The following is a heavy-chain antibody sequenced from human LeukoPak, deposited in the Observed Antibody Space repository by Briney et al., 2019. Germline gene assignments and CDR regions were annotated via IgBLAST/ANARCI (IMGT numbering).Heavy chain of an antibody. CDR1: GYSISSGYY. CDR2: IYHSGST. V-gene: IGHV4-38-2*02. Sequence: SETLSLTCTVSGYSISSGYYWGWIRQPPGKGLEWIGSIYHSGSTYYNPSLKSRVTISVDTSKNQFSLKLSSVTAAVTAVYYCARAGYSSGWSDYWGQGTLVTVSS. D-gene: IGHD6-19*01. J-gene: IGHJ4*02. CDR3: ARAGYSSGWSDY.